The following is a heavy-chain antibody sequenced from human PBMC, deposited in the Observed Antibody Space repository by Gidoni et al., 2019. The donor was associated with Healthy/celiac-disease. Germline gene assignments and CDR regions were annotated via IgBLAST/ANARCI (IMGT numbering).Heavy chain of an antibody. CDR2: ISYDGSNK. D-gene: IGHD3-22*01. CDR3: AKDLTYYYDRGDY. V-gene: IGHV3-30*18. J-gene: IGHJ4*02. Sequence: QVQLVESGGGVVQPGRSLRLSCAASGFPFSSYGMHWVRQAPGKGLEWVAVISYDGSNKYYADSVKGRFTISRDNSKNTLYLQMNSLRAEDTAVYYCAKDLTYYYDRGDYWGQGTLVTVSS. CDR1: GFPFSSYG.